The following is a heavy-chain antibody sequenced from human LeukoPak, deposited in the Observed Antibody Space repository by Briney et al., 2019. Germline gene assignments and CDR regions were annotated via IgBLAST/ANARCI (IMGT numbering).Heavy chain of an antibody. Sequence: GASVKVSCKASGYTFTSYDINWVRQATGQGLEWMGWMNPNSGNTGYAQKFQGRVTMTRNTSISTAYMELSSLRSEDTAVYYCARVNYYGSGSYPTNYYYYGMDVWGQGTTVTVSS. CDR2: MNPNSGNT. V-gene: IGHV1-8*01. J-gene: IGHJ6*02. CDR1: GYTFTSYD. CDR3: ARVNYYGSGSYPTNYYYYGMDV. D-gene: IGHD3-10*01.